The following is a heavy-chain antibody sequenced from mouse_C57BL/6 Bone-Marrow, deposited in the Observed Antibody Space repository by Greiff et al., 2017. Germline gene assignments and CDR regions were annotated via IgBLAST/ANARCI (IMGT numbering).Heavy chain of an antibody. V-gene: IGHV5-15*01. D-gene: IGHD2-3*01. CDR1: GFTFSDYG. Sequence: EVLLVESGGGLVQPGGSLKLSCAASGFTFSDYGMAWVRQAPRKGPEWVAFISNLAYSIYYADTVTGRFTISRENAKNTLFLEMTSLRSEDTALFYCERRAVYDGYYAYYAMDYWGQGTSVTVSS. CDR2: ISNLAYSI. J-gene: IGHJ4*01. CDR3: ERRAVYDGYYAYYAMDY.